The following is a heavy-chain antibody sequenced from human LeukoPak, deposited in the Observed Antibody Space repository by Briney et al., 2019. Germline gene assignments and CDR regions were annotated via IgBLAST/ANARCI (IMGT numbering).Heavy chain of an antibody. D-gene: IGHD5-24*01. CDR3: AKKPATIKFPFDI. V-gene: IGHV3-23*01. J-gene: IGHJ4*02. CDR2: ISTTGGYT. Sequence: GGSLRLSCVGSGCSFSTYDMGWVRQTPGKGLEWVSAISTTGGYTEDADSVKGRFTISRDNSQNTLFLQMHSLRAEDTAVYYCAKKPATIKFPFDIWGQGTLVTVSP. CDR1: GCSFSTYD.